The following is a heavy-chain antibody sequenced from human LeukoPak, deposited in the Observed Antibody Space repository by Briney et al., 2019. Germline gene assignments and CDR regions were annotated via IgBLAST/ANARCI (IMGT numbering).Heavy chain of an antibody. CDR2: IKQDGSEK. Sequence: GGSLRLSCAASGFTFSNFWMSWVRQAPGKGLEWVANIKQDGSEKHYVDSVKGRFTISRDNAKNSLYLQMNSLRAEDTAVYYCARDGGYDFWSGYYQDYWGRGTLVTVSS. J-gene: IGHJ4*02. V-gene: IGHV3-7*01. CDR3: ARDGGYDFWSGYYQDY. D-gene: IGHD3-3*01. CDR1: GFTFSNFW.